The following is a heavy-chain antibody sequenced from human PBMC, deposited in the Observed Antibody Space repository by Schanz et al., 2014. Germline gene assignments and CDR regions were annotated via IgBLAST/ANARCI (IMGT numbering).Heavy chain of an antibody. CDR1: GFTFSAYG. J-gene: IGHJ6*02. Sequence: QVQLVESGGGVVQPGRSLRLSCAASGFTFSAYGMHWVRQAPGKGLEWVAVIWYDGNNKFYADSVQGRFTISRDNSKNTVYLQMNSLRAEDTAVYFCASLIGTTSAHFYGMDVWGQGTTVTVSS. V-gene: IGHV3-33*01. D-gene: IGHD1-7*01. CDR2: IWYDGNNK. CDR3: ASLIGTTSAHFYGMDV.